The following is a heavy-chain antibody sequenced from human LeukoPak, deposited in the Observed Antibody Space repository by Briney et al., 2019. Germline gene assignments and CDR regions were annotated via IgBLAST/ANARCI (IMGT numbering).Heavy chain of an antibody. V-gene: IGHV3-7*03. J-gene: IGHJ4*02. D-gene: IGHD1-26*01. CDR2: INRDGSGK. CDR1: GLTFINYW. CDR3: ARVEYSGNGNLY. Sequence: GGSLRLSCAGSGLTFINYWMTWVRQVPGKGLEWVANINRDGSGKYYLPSVRGRFTISKDDAKDSLYLQMDSLRPEDTAIYYCARVEYSGNGNLYWGQGTLVTVSP.